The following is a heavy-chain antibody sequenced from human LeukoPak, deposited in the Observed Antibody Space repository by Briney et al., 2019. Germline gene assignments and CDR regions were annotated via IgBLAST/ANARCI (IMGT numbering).Heavy chain of an antibody. CDR1: GYTFTSYS. D-gene: IGHD6-19*01. CDR3: ARGKAVAYDY. Sequence: VSVKVSCKASGYTFTSYSITWVRQAPGQGLEWMGWISTYNGDTDYAQKLQGRVTMTTDPSTSTADMELRSLRSDDTAVYYCARGKAVAYDYWGQGTLVTVSS. J-gene: IGHJ4*02. V-gene: IGHV1-18*01. CDR2: ISTYNGDT.